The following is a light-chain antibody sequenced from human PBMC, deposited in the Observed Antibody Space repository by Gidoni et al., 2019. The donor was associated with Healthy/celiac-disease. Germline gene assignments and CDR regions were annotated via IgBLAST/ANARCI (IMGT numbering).Light chain of an antibody. CDR2: QDS. CDR3: QAWDSSTDVV. V-gene: IGLV3-1*01. CDR1: KLGDKY. Sequence: SYELTQPPSVSVSPGQTASITCSGDKLGDKYACWYQQKPGKSHVLVIYQDSKRPSGIPERFSGSNYGNTATLTISGTQAMDEADYYCQAWDSSTDVVFGGGTKLTVL. J-gene: IGLJ2*01.